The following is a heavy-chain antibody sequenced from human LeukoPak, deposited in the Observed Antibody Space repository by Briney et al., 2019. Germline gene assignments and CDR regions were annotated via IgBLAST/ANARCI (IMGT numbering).Heavy chain of an antibody. J-gene: IGHJ4*02. CDR3: ARQYCSSTSCTFDY. V-gene: IGHV3-64*01. Sequence: GGSLRLSCAASGFSLSSYAMHWVRQAPGKGLEYVSAVSNNGGNTYYANSVKGRFTISRDNSKNTLYLQMGSLGTEDMAVYYCARQYCSSTSCTFDYWGQGTLVTVSS. D-gene: IGHD2-2*01. CDR1: GFSLSSYA. CDR2: VSNNGGNT.